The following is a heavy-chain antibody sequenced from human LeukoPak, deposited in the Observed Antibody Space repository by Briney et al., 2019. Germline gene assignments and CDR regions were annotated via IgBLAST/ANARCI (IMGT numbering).Heavy chain of an antibody. CDR3: ARGYCSGGSCYLIDF. Sequence: ASVKVSCKASGYTFTSYYMHWVRQAPGQGLGWMGIINPSGGSTSYAQNFQGRVTMTRDTSTRTVYMELSSLISEDTAVYYCARGYCSGGSCYLIDFWGQGTLVTVSS. J-gene: IGHJ4*02. V-gene: IGHV1-46*01. D-gene: IGHD2-15*01. CDR1: GYTFTSYY. CDR2: INPSGGST.